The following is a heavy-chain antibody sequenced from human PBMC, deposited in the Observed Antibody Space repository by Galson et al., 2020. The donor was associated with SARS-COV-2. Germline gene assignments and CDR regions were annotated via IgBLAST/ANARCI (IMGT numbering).Heavy chain of an antibody. V-gene: IGHV5-10-1*01. Sequence: GESLKISCKGSGYSFTSYWISWVRQMPGKGLEWMGRIDPSDSYTNYSPSFQGHVTISADKSISTAYLQWSSLKASDTAMYYCAREAVGATLAFDIWGQGTMVTVSS. J-gene: IGHJ3*02. D-gene: IGHD1-26*01. CDR3: AREAVGATLAFDI. CDR1: GYSFTSYW. CDR2: IDPSDSYT.